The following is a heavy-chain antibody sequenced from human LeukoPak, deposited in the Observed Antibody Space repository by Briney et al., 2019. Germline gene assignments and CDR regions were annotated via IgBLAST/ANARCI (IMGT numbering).Heavy chain of an antibody. D-gene: IGHD3-22*01. Sequence: GGSLRLSCAASGFTVSTKYMTWVRQRQAPGKGLEWVSVIYPGGNTYYADSVKGRFTISRDNSMNTVFLQMNSLRAEDTAVYYCSREGRDTSGSRYAFDIWGQGTMVAVSS. J-gene: IGHJ3*02. V-gene: IGHV3-66*01. CDR1: GFTVSTKY. CDR2: IYPGGNT. CDR3: SREGRDTSGSRYAFDI.